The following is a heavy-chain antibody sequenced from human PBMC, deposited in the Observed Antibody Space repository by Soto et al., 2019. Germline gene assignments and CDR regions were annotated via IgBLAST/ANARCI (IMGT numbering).Heavy chain of an antibody. CDR1: GFTFTTSA. D-gene: IGHD3-16*01. CDR3: AAPSKGGYYYGMDV. Sequence: SVKVSCKASGFTFTTSAVQWVRQARGQRLEWIGWIVVGSSNTIYAQKFRERVTITRDMSTGTAYMHLTSLRSEDTAVYYCAAPSKGGYYYGMDVWGQGATVTVSS. CDR2: IVVGSSNT. V-gene: IGHV1-58*01. J-gene: IGHJ6*02.